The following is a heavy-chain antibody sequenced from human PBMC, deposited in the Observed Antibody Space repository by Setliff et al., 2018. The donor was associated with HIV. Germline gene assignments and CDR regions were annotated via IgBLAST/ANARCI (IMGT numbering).Heavy chain of an antibody. CDR2: IHSSGTT. V-gene: IGHV4-59*01. J-gene: IGHJ4*02. CDR3: ATYSAGEGGRGH. CDR1: GDSIGAYH. Sequence: KTSETLSLTCSVSGDSIGAYHWSWIRQPPGRGLEWIGNIHSSGTTHYNPSLSSRVTISLDASKKYFSLKLTSVTAADTAMYYCATYSAGEGGRGHWGQGTLVTVSS. D-gene: IGHD2-15*01.